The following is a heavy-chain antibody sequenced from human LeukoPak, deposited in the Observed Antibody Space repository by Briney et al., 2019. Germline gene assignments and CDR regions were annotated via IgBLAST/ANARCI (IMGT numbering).Heavy chain of an antibody. J-gene: IGHJ4*02. CDR3: ANAISSGREYYFDY. CDR1: GFPFSSYA. D-gene: IGHD6-19*01. V-gene: IGHV3-23*01. Sequence: PGGSLRLSCAAFGFPFSSYAMSWVRQAPGKGLEWVSALSGSGGTTYYADSVKGRFTISRDNSKNTLYLQVNSLRAEDTAVYYCANAISSGREYYFDYWGQGTLVTVSS. CDR2: LSGSGGTT.